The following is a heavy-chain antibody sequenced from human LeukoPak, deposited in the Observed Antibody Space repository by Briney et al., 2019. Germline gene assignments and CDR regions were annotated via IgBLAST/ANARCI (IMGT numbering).Heavy chain of an antibody. CDR1: GYTFTGYY. Sequence: ASVKVSCKASGYTFTGYYMHWVRQAPGQGLEWMGWINPNSGGTNYAQKFQGRVTMTRDTSISTAYMELSRLRSDDTAVYYCARVSLDESSGCYQRPYWYFDLWGRGTLVTVSS. J-gene: IGHJ2*01. CDR3: ARVSLDESSGCYQRPYWYFDL. CDR2: INPNSGGT. V-gene: IGHV1-2*02. D-gene: IGHD3-22*01.